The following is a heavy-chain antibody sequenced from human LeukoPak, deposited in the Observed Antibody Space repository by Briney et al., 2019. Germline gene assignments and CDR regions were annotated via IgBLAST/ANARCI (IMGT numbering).Heavy chain of an antibody. CDR3: AKDIGSYYYDSSGLDY. J-gene: IGHJ4*02. CDR2: ISWNSGSI. D-gene: IGHD3-22*01. CDR1: GFTFDDYA. Sequence: PGRSLRLSCAASGFTFDDYAMHWVRQAPGKGLEWVSGISWNSGSIGYADSVKGRFTISRDNAKNSLYLQMNSLRAEDTALYYCAKDIGSYYYDSSGLDYWGQGTLVTVSS. V-gene: IGHV3-9*01.